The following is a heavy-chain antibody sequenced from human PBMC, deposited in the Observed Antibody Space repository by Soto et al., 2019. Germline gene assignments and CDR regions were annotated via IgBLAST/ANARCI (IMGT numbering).Heavy chain of an antibody. CDR2: IIPLFGTA. CDR1: GGTFSSHA. V-gene: IGHV1-69*06. D-gene: IGHD3-3*01. J-gene: IGHJ6*02. Sequence: GASVKVSCKASGGTFSSHAISWVRQAPGQGLEWMGGIIPLFGTANYAQKFQGGLTITADKSTTTAYMELNSLTSDDTAVYYCARGDDFDYYYGVDVWGQGTRSPSP. CDR3: ARGDDFDYYYGVDV.